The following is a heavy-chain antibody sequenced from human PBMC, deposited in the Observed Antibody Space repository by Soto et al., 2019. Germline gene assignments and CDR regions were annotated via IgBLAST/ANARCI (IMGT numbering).Heavy chain of an antibody. CDR3: ARGLILWFGELSRRGGYYYDMDV. CDR2: IKDSGNI. V-gene: IGHV4-34*01. D-gene: IGHD3-10*01. J-gene: IGHJ6*03. CDR1: GGSFSGYQ. Sequence: QVQLQQWGAGLLKPSETLSLTCAVYGGSFSGYQWTWIRQTPGKGLEWIGEIKDSGNINYNPSRKRGVTFWADTAKKQISLKLSSVTAAGTAVYYCARGLILWFGELSRRGGYYYDMDVWGKGTSVTVSS.